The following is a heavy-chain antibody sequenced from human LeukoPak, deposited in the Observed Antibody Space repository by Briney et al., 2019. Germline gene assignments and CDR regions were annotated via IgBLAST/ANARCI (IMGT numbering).Heavy chain of an antibody. V-gene: IGHV1-18*01. Sequence: ASVKVSCKASGYTFTSYGISWVRQAPGQGLEWMGWISAYNGNTNYAQKLQGRVTMTTDTSTSTAYMELRSLRSDDTAVYYCAGDLTVPYSSGVDFDYWGQGTLVTVSS. CDR1: GYTFTSYG. J-gene: IGHJ4*02. CDR3: AGDLTVPYSSGVDFDY. CDR2: ISAYNGNT. D-gene: IGHD6-19*01.